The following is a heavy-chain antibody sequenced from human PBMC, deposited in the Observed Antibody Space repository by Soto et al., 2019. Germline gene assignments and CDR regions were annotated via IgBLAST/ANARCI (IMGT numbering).Heavy chain of an antibody. CDR2: IKQDGSEK. J-gene: IGHJ6*02. D-gene: IGHD1-26*01. CDR1: GFTFSSYW. V-gene: IGHV3-7*03. Sequence: PGGSLRLSCAASGFTFSSYWMSWVRQAPGKGLEWVANIKQDGSEKYYVDSVKGRFTISRDNAKNSLYLQMNSLRAEDTAVYYCARDFGGTKFYYYYYYGMDVWGQGTTVTVSS. CDR3: ARDFGGTKFYYYYYYGMDV.